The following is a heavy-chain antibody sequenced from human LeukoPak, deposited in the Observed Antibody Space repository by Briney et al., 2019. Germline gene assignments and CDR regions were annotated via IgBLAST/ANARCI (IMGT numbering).Heavy chain of an antibody. CDR2: VYTSGTT. V-gene: IGHV4-61*02. CDR3: ARDRSDTIFDY. J-gene: IGHJ4*02. CDR1: GGSIGSGSYY. Sequence: PSETLSLTCTVSGGSIGSGSYYWTWIRQPAGKGLEWIGRVYTSGTTNYNPSLQSRVTISVDTSKNQFSLRLSSVTAADTAVYYCARDRSDTIFDYWGQGTLVTVSS. D-gene: IGHD6-6*01.